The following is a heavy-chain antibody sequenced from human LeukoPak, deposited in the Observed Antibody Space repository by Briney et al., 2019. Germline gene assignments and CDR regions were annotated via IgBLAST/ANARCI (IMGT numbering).Heavy chain of an antibody. CDR1: GGSFSGYY. CDR2: INHSGST. Sequence: SETLYLTCAVYGGSFSGYYWSWIPQPPGKGLEWIGEINHSGSTNYNPSLKSRVTISVDTSKNQFSLKLSSVTAADTAVYYCARAGIRGYSYGYLAYWGQGTLVTVSS. CDR3: ARAGIRGYSYGYLAY. J-gene: IGHJ4*02. V-gene: IGHV4-34*01. D-gene: IGHD5-18*01.